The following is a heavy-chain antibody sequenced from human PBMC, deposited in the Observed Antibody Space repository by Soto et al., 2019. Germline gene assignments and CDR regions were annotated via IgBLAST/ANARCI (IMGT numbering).Heavy chain of an antibody. V-gene: IGHV4-4*02. Sequence: PSETLSLPCAVSDGSLYRNNKWAWVRQPPGKGLEWIGEINHHGSANINPSLKSRVTLSVDKSRNTFSLRLTSLTAADTAIYYCARSKQQLVRGTIFYFGLDVWGRGTTVTVSS. J-gene: IGHJ6*02. D-gene: IGHD6-13*01. CDR3: ARSKQQLVRGTIFYFGLDV. CDR1: DGSLYRNNK. CDR2: INHHGSA.